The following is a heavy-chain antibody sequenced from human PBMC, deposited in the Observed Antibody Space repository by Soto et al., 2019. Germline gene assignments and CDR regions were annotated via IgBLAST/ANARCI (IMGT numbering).Heavy chain of an antibody. V-gene: IGHV1-2*04. CDR2: INPNSGGT. D-gene: IGHD6-13*01. Sequence: ASVKVSCKASGYTFTGYYMHWVRQAPGQGLELRGWINPNSGGTNYAQKFQGWVTMTRDTSISTAYMELSRLRSDDTAVYYCARGYSSSWYITYYFDYWGQGTLVTVSS. J-gene: IGHJ4*02. CDR1: GYTFTGYY. CDR3: ARGYSSSWYITYYFDY.